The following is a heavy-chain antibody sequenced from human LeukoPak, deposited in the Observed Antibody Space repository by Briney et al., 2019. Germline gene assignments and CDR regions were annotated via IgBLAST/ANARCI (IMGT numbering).Heavy chain of an antibody. CDR2: ISGSGGST. J-gene: IGHJ3*02. Sequence: GGSLRLSCAASGFTFSSYAMSWVRQAPGMGQEWVSGISGSGGSTYYADSVKGRFTISRDNSKNTLYLQMNSLRAEDTAVYYCAITHGGYVLSGAFDIWGQGTMLTVSS. CDR3: AITHGGYVLSGAFDI. CDR1: GFTFSSYA. V-gene: IGHV3-23*01. D-gene: IGHD5-12*01.